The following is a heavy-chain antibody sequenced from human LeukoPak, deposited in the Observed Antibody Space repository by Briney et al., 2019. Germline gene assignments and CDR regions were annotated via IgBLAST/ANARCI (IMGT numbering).Heavy chain of an antibody. D-gene: IGHD5-24*01. V-gene: IGHV4-39*02. CDR3: ARDTWWLQPAYYFDY. CDR1: GGSISSSSYY. J-gene: IGHJ4*02. Sequence: SETLSLTCTVSGGSISSSSYYWGWIRQPPGKGLEWIGSIYYSGSTYYNPSLKSRVTISVDTSKNQFSLKLSSVTAADTAVYYCARDTWWLQPAYYFDYWGQGTLVTVSS. CDR2: IYYSGST.